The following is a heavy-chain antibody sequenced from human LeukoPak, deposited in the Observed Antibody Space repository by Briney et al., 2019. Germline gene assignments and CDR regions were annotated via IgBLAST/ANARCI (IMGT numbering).Heavy chain of an antibody. D-gene: IGHD3-3*01. Sequence: PGGSLRLSCAASGITFSSLWMSWFRQAPGKGLEWVADIKHDGSEEHYVASVKGRFTISRDNAKLYLQMNSLKIEDTAVYYCATLQYYAFWSGGVDSWGQGALVTVSS. CDR2: IKHDGSEE. V-gene: IGHV3-7*03. J-gene: IGHJ4*02. CDR3: ATLQYYAFWSGGVDS. CDR1: GITFSSLW.